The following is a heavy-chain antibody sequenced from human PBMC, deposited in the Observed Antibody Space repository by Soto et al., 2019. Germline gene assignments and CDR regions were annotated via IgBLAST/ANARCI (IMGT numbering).Heavy chain of an antibody. CDR2: IYYRGAA. CDR1: GASLSTDTFY. CDR3: ARRNGGGQYYSFDP. J-gene: IGHJ5*02. D-gene: IGHD2-15*01. Sequence: QLQLQESGPGLVRPSETLSLTCTVSGASLSTDTFYWGWIRQPPGKGLEWIAVIYYRGAAYYNPSLKTRVTISLDPSKNPVPPKLNPLTPTDTALYFFARRNGGGQYYSFDPWGQGTLVTVSS. V-gene: IGHV4-39*01.